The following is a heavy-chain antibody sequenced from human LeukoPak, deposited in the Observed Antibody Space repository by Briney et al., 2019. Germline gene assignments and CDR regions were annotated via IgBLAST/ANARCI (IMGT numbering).Heavy chain of an antibody. Sequence: ASVKVSCKASGGTFSSYAISWVRQAPGQGLEWMGRIIPILGIANYAQKFQSRVTITADKSTSTAYMELSSLRSEDTAVYYCARDLGGSYYVDYFDYWGQGTLVTVSS. CDR2: IIPILGIA. V-gene: IGHV1-69*04. CDR3: ARDLGGSYYVDYFDY. CDR1: GGTFSSYA. D-gene: IGHD1-26*01. J-gene: IGHJ4*02.